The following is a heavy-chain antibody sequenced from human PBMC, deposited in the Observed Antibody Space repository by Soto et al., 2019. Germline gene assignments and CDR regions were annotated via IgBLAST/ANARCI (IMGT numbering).Heavy chain of an antibody. V-gene: IGHV4-34*01. Sequence: SDTLYLTRAFYGGSFSGYYWGWIRQPPGKGLEWIEEINHSGSTNYNPSLKSRVTISVDTAKNQFSLKLSSVTAADTAVYYCARVTRGVAGLYYYYGMDVCGQGTTVT. D-gene: IGHD3-10*01. CDR2: INHSGST. CDR1: GGSFSGYY. J-gene: IGHJ6*02. CDR3: ARVTRGVAGLYYYYGMDV.